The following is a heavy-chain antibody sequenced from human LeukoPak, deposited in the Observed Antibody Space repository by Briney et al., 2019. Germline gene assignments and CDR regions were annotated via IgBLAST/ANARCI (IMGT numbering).Heavy chain of an antibody. CDR2: IIPIFGTA. CDR1: GGTFSSYA. J-gene: IGHJ6*04. CDR3: ARRSYCGGDCYSSYYYYYGMDV. D-gene: IGHD2-21*02. Sequence: SVKVSCKASGGTFSSYAISWVRQAPGQGLEWMGGIIPIFGTANYAQKFQGRVTITADESTSTAYMELSSLRSEDTAVYYCARRSYCGGDCYSSYYYYYGMDVWGKGTTVTVSS. V-gene: IGHV1-69*01.